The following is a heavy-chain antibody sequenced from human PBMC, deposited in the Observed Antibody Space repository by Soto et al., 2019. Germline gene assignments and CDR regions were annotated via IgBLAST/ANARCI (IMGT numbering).Heavy chain of an antibody. V-gene: IGHV3-48*03. Sequence: GGSLRLSCAASGFTFSSYEMNWVRQAPGKGLEWVSYISSSGSTIYYADSVKGRFTISRDNAKNSLYLQMNSLRAEDTAVYYCARVLGTSPAFDYWAQGTLVTVSS. D-gene: IGHD3-3*02. CDR2: ISSSGSTI. J-gene: IGHJ4*02. CDR1: GFTFSSYE. CDR3: ARVLGTSPAFDY.